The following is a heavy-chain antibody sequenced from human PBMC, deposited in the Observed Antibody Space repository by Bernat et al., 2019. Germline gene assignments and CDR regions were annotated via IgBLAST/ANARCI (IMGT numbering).Heavy chain of an antibody. J-gene: IGHJ4*02. CDR2: IRSEAYGGTT. Sequence: EVQLVESGGGLVQPGRSLRLSCTTSGFTFGDYTLSWVRQAPGKGLEWVGFIRSEAYGGTTEYAASVRGRFTISRDDSKNIAYLQMNSLKTEDTAFYYCSRAGLIPSEGDYWGQGTLVTVSS. D-gene: IGHD2-8*01. CDR3: SRAGLIPSEGDY. V-gene: IGHV3-49*04. CDR1: GFTFGDYT.